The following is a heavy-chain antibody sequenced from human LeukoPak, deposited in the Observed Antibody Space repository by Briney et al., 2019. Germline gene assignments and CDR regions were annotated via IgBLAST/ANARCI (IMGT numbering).Heavy chain of an antibody. V-gene: IGHV3-21*01. D-gene: IGHD1-26*01. CDR1: GFTFSRHS. Sequence: AGGSLRLSCAASGFTFSRHSMNWVRQAPGKGLEWVSSSSTSSSYIYYADSVKGRFTISRDNAKNSLYLQMNSLRAEDTAVYYCARDPENVSGSHSHFDLWGRGTLVTVSS. J-gene: IGHJ2*01. CDR3: ARDPENVSGSHSHFDL. CDR2: SSTSSSYI.